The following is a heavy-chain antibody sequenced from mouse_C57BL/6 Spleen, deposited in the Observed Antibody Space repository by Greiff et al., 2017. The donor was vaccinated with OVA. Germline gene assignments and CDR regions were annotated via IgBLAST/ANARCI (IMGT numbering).Heavy chain of an antibody. V-gene: IGHV3-6*01. CDR1: GYSITSGYY. D-gene: IGHD1-1*01. J-gene: IGHJ3*01. Sequence: ESGPGLVKPSQSLSLTCSVTGYSITSGYYWNWIRQFPGNKLEWMGYISYDGSNNYNPSLKNRISITRDTSKNQFFLKLNSVTTEDTATYYCARDNYPEAWFAYWGQGTLVTVSA. CDR3: ARDNYPEAWFAY. CDR2: ISYDGSN.